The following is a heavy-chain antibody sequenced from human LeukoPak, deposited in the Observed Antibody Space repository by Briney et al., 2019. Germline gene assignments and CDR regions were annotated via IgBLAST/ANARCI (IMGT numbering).Heavy chain of an antibody. CDR1: GFTFSSYE. CDR3: ARGGFVFDI. J-gene: IGHJ3*02. CDR2: ITTTDTTK. V-gene: IGHV3-48*03. D-gene: IGHD3-10*01. Sequence: GGSLRLSCAASGFTFSSYEMKWVRQGPGKGLEWISYITTTDTTKYYTDSVKGRFTISRDNAKNSLYLQMHSLRAEDTAVYYCARGGFVFDIWGQGTVVTVSS.